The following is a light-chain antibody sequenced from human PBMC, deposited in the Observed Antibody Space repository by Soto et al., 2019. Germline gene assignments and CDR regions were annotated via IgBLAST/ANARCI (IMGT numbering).Light chain of an antibody. CDR3: HQYNSWPPGT. CDR1: QSVSSN. Sequence: EIVMTHSPATLSLSPCERATLSFSASQSVSSNLAWYQQKPGQAPRLLISDASTRATGIPARFSGSGSGTEFTLTISSLQSEDFALYYCHQYNSWPPGTFGQGTKVDIK. V-gene: IGKV3-15*01. CDR2: DAS. J-gene: IGKJ2*01.